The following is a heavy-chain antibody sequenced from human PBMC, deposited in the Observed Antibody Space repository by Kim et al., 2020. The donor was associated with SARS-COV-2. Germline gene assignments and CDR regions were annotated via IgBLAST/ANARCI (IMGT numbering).Heavy chain of an antibody. D-gene: IGHD2-15*01. Sequence: GGSLRLSCAASGFTFSNYGMHWVRQAPGKGLEWVAVITNDGSNRYYADSVKGRFTVSRDNSENTLYLQMNSLRAEDTAVYYCARGSSGGPRDWGQGTLVTVSS. CDR1: GFTFSNYG. CDR2: ITNDGSNR. J-gene: IGHJ4*02. CDR3: ARGSSGGPRD. V-gene: IGHV3-33*05.